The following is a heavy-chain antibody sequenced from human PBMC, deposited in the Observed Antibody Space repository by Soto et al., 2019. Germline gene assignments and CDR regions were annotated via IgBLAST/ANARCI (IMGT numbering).Heavy chain of an antibody. CDR2: IFYAGNT. Sequence: QLQLQESGPGLVKPSETLSLTCNVSGGSISSSRSYWAWFRQPPGKELEWIANIFYAGNTYYNPSLKSRVTVFVDTSKYQFSLKLDSVTAADTAVYYCARQAAAPGIDLWFDPWGQGTLVTVSS. D-gene: IGHD6-13*01. V-gene: IGHV4-39*01. CDR3: ARQAAAPGIDLWFDP. CDR1: GGSISSSRSY. J-gene: IGHJ5*02.